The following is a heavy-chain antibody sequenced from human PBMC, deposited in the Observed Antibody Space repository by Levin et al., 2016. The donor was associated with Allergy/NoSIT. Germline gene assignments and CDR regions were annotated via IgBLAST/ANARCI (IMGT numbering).Heavy chain of an antibody. CDR3: ARASVVVPAAMAFDI. CDR2: ISAYNGNT. CDR1: GYTFTSYG. V-gene: IGHV1-18*04. Sequence: ASVKVSCKASGYTFTSYGISWVRQAPGQGLEWMGWISAYNGNTNYAQKLQGRVTMTTDTSTSTAYMELRSLRSDDTAVYYCARASVVVPAAMAFDIWGQGTMVTVSS. J-gene: IGHJ3*02. D-gene: IGHD2-2*01.